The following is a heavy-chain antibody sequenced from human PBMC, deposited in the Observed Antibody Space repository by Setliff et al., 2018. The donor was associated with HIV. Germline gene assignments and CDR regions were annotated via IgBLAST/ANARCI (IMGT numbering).Heavy chain of an antibody. CDR2: IYYSGST. Sequence: PLETLSLTCLASGFTFGPFWMHWIRQPPGKGLEWIGYIYYSGSTNYNPSLKSRVTISVDTSKNQLSLTLRSVTAADPAVYYCARDRTYYNFWSGYYGEMLNDAFDIWGQGTMVTVSS. D-gene: IGHD3-3*01. V-gene: IGHV4-59*01. CDR1: GFTFGPFW. CDR3: ARDRTYYNFWSGYYGEMLNDAFDI. J-gene: IGHJ3*02.